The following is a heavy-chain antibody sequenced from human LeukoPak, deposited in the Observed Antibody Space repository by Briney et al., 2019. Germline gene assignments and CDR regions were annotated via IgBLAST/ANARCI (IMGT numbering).Heavy chain of an antibody. V-gene: IGHV3-23*01. CDR3: AKGRYSGTTYYFDY. Sequence: GGSLRLSCAASGFTFSSYAMSWVRQAPGKGLEWVSGISGSGDNTYYADSVKGRFTISRDNSKNTLYVQVNSLGTEDTAAYYCAKGRYSGTTYYFDYWGQGTLVTVSS. CDR2: ISGSGDNT. J-gene: IGHJ4*02. CDR1: GFTFSSYA. D-gene: IGHD5-12*01.